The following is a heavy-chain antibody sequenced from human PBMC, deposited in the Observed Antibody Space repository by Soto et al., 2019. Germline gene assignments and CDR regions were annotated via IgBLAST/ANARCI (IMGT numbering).Heavy chain of an antibody. J-gene: IGHJ3*02. D-gene: IGHD3-3*01. CDR2: INPATGAA. CDR3: ARGGGVGVAGSAAFDM. CDR1: GYPVTAYY. V-gene: IGHV1-2*02. Sequence: QLHLVQSGAVVKKPGASVTVSCSASGYPVTAYYMHWVRQAPGRGVEWMGGINPATGAAKYTQTCQGRGTMTKDTSTSTVFMELSGLASEDAAVFSSARGGGVGVAGSAAFDMWGQGTLVTVSS.